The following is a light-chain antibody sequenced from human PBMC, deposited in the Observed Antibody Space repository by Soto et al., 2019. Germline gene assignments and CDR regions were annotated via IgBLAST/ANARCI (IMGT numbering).Light chain of an antibody. CDR3: QTWGTGIVV. J-gene: IGLJ2*01. Sequence: QPVLTQSPSASASLGASVKLTCTLSSGHSSYAIAWHQQQPEKGPRYLMKLNSDGSHNKGDGIPDRFSGSSSGAERYLTISGLQSEDEADYYCQTWGTGIVVFGGGTQLTVL. V-gene: IGLV4-69*01. CDR1: SGHSSYA. CDR2: LNSDGSH.